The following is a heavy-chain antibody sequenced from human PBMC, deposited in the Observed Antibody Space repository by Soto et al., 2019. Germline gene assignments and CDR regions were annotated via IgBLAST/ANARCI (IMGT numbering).Heavy chain of an antibody. CDR2: IIPIFGTA. Sequence: AVKVSCKASGGTFSSYAISWVRQAPGQGLEWMGGIIPIFGTANYAQKFQGRVTITADKSTSTAYMELSSLRSEDTAVYYCARSAVVVPAAILWYWFDPWGQGTLVPVSS. D-gene: IGHD2-2*01. CDR3: ARSAVVVPAAILWYWFDP. V-gene: IGHV1-69*06. CDR1: GGTFSSYA. J-gene: IGHJ5*02.